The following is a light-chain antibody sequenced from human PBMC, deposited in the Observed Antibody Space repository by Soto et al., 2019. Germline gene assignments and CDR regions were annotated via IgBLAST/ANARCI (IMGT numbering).Light chain of an antibody. CDR1: QSISSY. Sequence: DIQMTQSPSSLSASVGDRVTITCRASQSISSYLNWYQQKQGKAPKLLIYAASSLQSGVPSRFSGSGSGTDFTLTISSLQPEDFATYYCQQSYSTPRTFGQGNTVDI. V-gene: IGKV1-39*01. J-gene: IGKJ1*01. CDR2: AAS. CDR3: QQSYSTPRT.